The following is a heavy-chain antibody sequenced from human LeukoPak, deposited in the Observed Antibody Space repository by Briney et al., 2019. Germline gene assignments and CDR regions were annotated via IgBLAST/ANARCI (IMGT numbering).Heavy chain of an antibody. V-gene: IGHV1-69*05. Sequence: ASVKVSCKASGGTFSSYAISWVRQAPGQGLEWMGGIIPIFGTANYAQKFQGRVTITTDESTSTAYMELSSLRSEDMAVYYCTTNLGPGIAVVGNPSPLDAFDIWGQGTMVTVSS. CDR3: TTNLGPGIAVVGNPSPLDAFDI. J-gene: IGHJ3*02. D-gene: IGHD6-19*01. CDR1: GGTFSSYA. CDR2: IIPIFGTA.